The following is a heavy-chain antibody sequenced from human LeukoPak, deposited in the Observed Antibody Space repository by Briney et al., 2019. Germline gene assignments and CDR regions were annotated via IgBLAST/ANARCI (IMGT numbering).Heavy chain of an antibody. V-gene: IGHV4-34*01. CDR2: INHSGST. CDR1: GGSFSGYY. Sequence: SETLSLTCAVYGGSFSGYYWSWIRQPPGKGLEWIGEINHSGSTNYNLSLKSRVTISVDTSKNQFSLKLSSVTAADTAVYYCARGYCTNGVCYHFDYWGQGTLVTVSS. D-gene: IGHD2-8*01. CDR3: ARGYCTNGVCYHFDY. J-gene: IGHJ4*02.